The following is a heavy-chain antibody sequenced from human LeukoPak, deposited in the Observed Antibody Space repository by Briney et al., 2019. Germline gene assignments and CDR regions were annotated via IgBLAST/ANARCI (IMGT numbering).Heavy chain of an antibody. V-gene: IGHV4-39*02. CDR3: TREYSSSSDY. J-gene: IGHJ4*02. CDR1: GGSISSSSHH. Sequence: ASETLSLTCTVSGGSISSSSHHWSWVRQPPGQGLEWIGSIYYSGNTYYNPSLKSRVTISVDTSKNQFSLKLTSVTAADTAVYYCTREYSSSSDYWGQGTLVTVSS. CDR2: IYYSGNT. D-gene: IGHD6-6*01.